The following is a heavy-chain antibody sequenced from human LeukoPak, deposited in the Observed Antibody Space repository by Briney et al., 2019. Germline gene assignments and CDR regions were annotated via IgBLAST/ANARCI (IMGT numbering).Heavy chain of an antibody. V-gene: IGHV4-38-2*02. CDR2: IYHSGST. Sequence: SETLSLTRTVSGYSISSGYYWGWIRQPPGKGLEWIGSIYHSGSTYYNPSLKSRVTISVDTSKNQFSLKLSSVTAADTAVYYWARAQTGRAQQQLLLNFDYWGQGTLVTVSS. CDR1: GYSISSGYY. CDR3: ARAQTGRAQQQLLLNFDY. J-gene: IGHJ4*02. D-gene: IGHD6-13*01.